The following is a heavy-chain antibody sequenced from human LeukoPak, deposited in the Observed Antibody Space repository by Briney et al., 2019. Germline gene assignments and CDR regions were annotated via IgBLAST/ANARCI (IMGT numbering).Heavy chain of an antibody. CDR1: GDSISGYY. CDR3: ARERGGDYSDAFDI. J-gene: IGHJ3*02. D-gene: IGHD4-11*01. V-gene: IGHV4-59*01. CDR2: IFYSGST. Sequence: SETLSLTCTVSGDSISGYYWSWIRQPPGQGLEWSAYIFYSGSTSYNPSLKSRVTISIDTSKNQFSLKLSSVTAADTAVYYCARERGGDYSDAFDIWGQGTMVTVS.